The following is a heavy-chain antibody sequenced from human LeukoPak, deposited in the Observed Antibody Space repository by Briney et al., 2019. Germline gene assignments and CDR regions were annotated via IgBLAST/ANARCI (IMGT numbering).Heavy chain of an antibody. CDR2: IYHSGST. D-gene: IGHD3-10*01. CDR1: GGSISSSNW. Sequence: SETLSLTCAVSGGSISSSNWWSWVRQPPGKGLEWIGEIYHSGSTNYNPSLKSRVKISEDKSKNQFSLKLSSVTAADTAVYYCTRDQTYSGSGIYTYFDYWGQGILVTVSS. V-gene: IGHV4-4*02. J-gene: IGHJ4*02. CDR3: TRDQTYSGSGIYTYFDY.